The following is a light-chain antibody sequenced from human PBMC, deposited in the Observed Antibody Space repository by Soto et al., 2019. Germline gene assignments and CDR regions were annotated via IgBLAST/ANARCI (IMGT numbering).Light chain of an antibody. CDR2: AAS. Sequence: DIQMTQSPSSLSASVGDRVTITCRASQGISYYLAWYQQKPGKVPKLLIYAASTLQSGVPSRFSGSGSGTDFTLTISSLQPEDVATYYCQKYNSAPLLFGGGTKVEIK. V-gene: IGKV1-27*01. CDR3: QKYNSAPLL. J-gene: IGKJ4*01. CDR1: QGISYY.